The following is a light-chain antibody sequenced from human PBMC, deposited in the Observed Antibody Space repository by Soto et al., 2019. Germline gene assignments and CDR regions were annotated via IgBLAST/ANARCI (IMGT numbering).Light chain of an antibody. CDR1: QSVSTN. Sequence: ETMMTQSPATLSVSPGERATIACRASQSVSTNLAWYQQKPGQPPRLLIYGASARATGIPARFSGSGSGTEFTLTISSPQSEDFAVYYCQQYNSWPPGITFGGGTKVEIK. J-gene: IGKJ4*01. CDR3: QQYNSWPPGIT. CDR2: GAS. V-gene: IGKV3D-15*01.